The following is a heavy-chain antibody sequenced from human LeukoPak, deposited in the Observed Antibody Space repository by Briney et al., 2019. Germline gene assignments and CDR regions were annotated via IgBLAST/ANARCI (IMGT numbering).Heavy chain of an antibody. CDR2: IRYDGSNK. V-gene: IGHV3-30*02. CDR3: ARMDYYYGSYYMDV. Sequence: PGGSLRLSCAASGFTFSSYGMHWVRQAPGKGLEWVAFIRYDGSNKYYADSVKGRFTISRDNSKNTLYLQMNSLRSEDTAVYYCARMDYYYGSYYMDVWGKGTTVTVSS. D-gene: IGHD3-10*01. CDR1: GFTFSSYG. J-gene: IGHJ6*03.